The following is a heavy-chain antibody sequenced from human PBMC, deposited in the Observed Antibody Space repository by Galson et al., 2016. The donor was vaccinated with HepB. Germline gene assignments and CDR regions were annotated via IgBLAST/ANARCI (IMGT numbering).Heavy chain of an antibody. D-gene: IGHD6-19*01. V-gene: IGHV3-21*01. CDR2: ISSSSNYI. Sequence: SLRLSCAASGFTFNRYTMNWVRQAPGKGLEWVAYISSSSNYIYYADSVKGRFTISRDNAKKSLYLQMNSLRAEDTAVYYCARAPIEVDGMRHYYYGMDVWGQGTTVTVSS. CDR3: ARAPIEVDGMRHYYYGMDV. J-gene: IGHJ6*02. CDR1: GFTFNRYT.